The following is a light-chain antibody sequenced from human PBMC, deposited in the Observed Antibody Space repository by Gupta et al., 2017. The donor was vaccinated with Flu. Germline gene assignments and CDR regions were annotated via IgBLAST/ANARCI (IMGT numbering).Light chain of an antibody. Sequence: QSALTQPASVSGSPGQSITISCTGTRSDVGGYNYVSWYQQYPGKAPKLLIYEVSNRPSGVSHRFSGSKSANTASLTISGLQAEDEANYYCNSFTSSSTWVFGGGTKLTVL. CDR3: NSFTSSSTWV. V-gene: IGLV2-14*01. CDR1: RSDVGGYNY. J-gene: IGLJ3*02. CDR2: EVS.